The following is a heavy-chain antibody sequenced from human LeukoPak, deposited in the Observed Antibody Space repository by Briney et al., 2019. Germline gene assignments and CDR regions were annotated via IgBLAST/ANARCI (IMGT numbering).Heavy chain of an antibody. V-gene: IGHV3-23*01. CDR1: GLTFSSYA. CDR2: ISSSGAIT. Sequence: GGSLRLSCAASGLTFSSYAMSWVRQAPGKGQEWVSSISSSGAITYHADSVKGRFTISRDNSKNTLYLQMNSLRAEDTAIYYCAKGGINYFDYWGQGTLVTVSS. CDR3: AKGGINYFDY. J-gene: IGHJ4*02. D-gene: IGHD1-26*01.